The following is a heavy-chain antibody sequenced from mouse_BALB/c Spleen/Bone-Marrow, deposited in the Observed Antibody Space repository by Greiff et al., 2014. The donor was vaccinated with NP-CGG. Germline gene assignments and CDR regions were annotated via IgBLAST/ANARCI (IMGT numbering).Heavy chain of an antibody. CDR3: ARDRRITTATYAMDY. Sequence: DVKLVESGGGLVKPGGSLKLSCEASGFTFSDYYMYWVRQTPEKRLEWVATISDGGSYTYYPDSVKGRFTISRDNAKNNLYLQMSSLKSEDTAMYYCARDRRITTATYAMDYWGQGTSVTVSS. D-gene: IGHD1-2*01. CDR1: GFTFSDYY. V-gene: IGHV5-4*02. J-gene: IGHJ4*01. CDR2: ISDGGSYT.